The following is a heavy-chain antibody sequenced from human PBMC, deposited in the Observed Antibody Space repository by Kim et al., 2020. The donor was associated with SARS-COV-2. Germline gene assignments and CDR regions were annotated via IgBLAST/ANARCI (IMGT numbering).Heavy chain of an antibody. CDR1: GDSVSSNSAA. V-gene: IGHV6-1*01. D-gene: IGHD6-13*01. J-gene: IGHJ3*02. CDR2: TYYRSKWYN. CDR3: ARGSSSWYGASSPRKRTYGYAFDI. Sequence: SQTLSLTCAISGDSVSSNSAAWNWIRQSPSRGLEWLGRTYYRSKWYNDYAVSVKSRITINPDTSKNQFSLQLNSVTPEDTAVYYCARGSSSWYGASSPRKRTYGYAFDIWGQGTMVTVSS.